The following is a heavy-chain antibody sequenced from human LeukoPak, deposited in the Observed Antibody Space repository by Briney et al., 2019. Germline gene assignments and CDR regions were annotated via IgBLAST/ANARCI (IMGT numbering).Heavy chain of an antibody. D-gene: IGHD2-15*01. CDR3: ARVAGHCSGGRCYSYRGYSYGTLDY. CDR1: GYTFTSYY. J-gene: IGHJ4*02. V-gene: IGHV1-46*01. Sequence: ASVKVSCKASGYTFTSYYMHWVRQAPGQGLEWMGIINPSGGSTSYAQKFQGRVTMTRDTSTSTVYMELSSLRSEDTAVYYCARVAGHCSGGRCYSYRGYSYGTLDYWGQGTLVTVSS. CDR2: INPSGGST.